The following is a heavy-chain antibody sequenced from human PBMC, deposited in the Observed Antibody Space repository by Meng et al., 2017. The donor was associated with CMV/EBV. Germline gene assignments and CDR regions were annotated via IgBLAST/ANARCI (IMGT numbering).Heavy chain of an antibody. J-gene: IGHJ6*02. CDR1: GGSFSGYY. Sequence: SETLSLTCAVYGGSFSGYYWSWIRQPPGKGLAWIGEINHSGSTNYNPSLKSRVTISVDTSKNQFSLKLSSVTAADTAVYYCARLKLGYCSSTSCYAPYYYYGMDVWGQGTTVTVSS. V-gene: IGHV4-34*01. CDR2: INHSGST. D-gene: IGHD2-2*01. CDR3: ARLKLGYCSSTSCYAPYYYYGMDV.